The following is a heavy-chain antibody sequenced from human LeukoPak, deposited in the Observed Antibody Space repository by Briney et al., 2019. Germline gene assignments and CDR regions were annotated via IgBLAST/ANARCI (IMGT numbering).Heavy chain of an antibody. J-gene: IGHJ4*02. CDR1: GFTVSSYA. D-gene: IGHD4-11*01. V-gene: IGHV3-30-3*01. CDR2: ISYDGSNK. Sequence: PGGSLRLSCAASGFTVSSYAMHWVRQAPGKGLEWVAVISYDGSNKYYADSVKGRFTISRDNSKNTLYLQMNSLRAEDTAVYYCAKDHFVTTVIDFWGQGTLVTVSS. CDR3: AKDHFVTTVIDF.